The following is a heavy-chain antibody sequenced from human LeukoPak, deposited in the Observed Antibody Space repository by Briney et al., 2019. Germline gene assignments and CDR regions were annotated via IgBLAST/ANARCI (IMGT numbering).Heavy chain of an antibody. J-gene: IGHJ6*03. Sequence: PGGSLRLSCAASGSTFSTYGMHWVRQAPGKGLEWVTFIRYDGTRKSYADSVKGRFTISIDNSKNTLYLRMNNLRGEDTAVYHCAKGSSSSIYYLDYYVEVWGKGTTVTVSS. CDR1: GSTFSTYG. V-gene: IGHV3-30*02. CDR2: IRYDGTRK. CDR3: AKGSSSSIYYLDYYVEV. D-gene: IGHD6-6*01.